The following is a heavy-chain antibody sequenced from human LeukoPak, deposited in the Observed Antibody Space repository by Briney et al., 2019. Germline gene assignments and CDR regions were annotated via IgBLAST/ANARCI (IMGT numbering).Heavy chain of an antibody. D-gene: IGHD2-15*01. CDR2: ISSSGSTI. CDR3: ARSVVAATETFDY. Sequence: PGGSLRLSCAASGFTFSYFYMTWIRQAPGKGLEWVSYISSSGSTIYYAGSVKGRFTISRDNAKNSLYLQMNSLRDEDTAVYYCARSVVAATETFDYWGQGTLVTVSS. V-gene: IGHV3-11*04. CDR1: GFTFSYFY. J-gene: IGHJ4*02.